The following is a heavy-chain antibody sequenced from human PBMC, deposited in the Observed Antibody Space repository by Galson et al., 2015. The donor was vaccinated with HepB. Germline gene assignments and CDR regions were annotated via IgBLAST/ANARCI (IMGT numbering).Heavy chain of an antibody. V-gene: IGHV3-7*05. CDR3: ARDEGWGVAPVAPQY. J-gene: IGHJ4*02. CDR1: GFSFRDYW. CDR2: IHQEGTEK. Sequence: SLRLSCAASGFSFRDYWLSWVRQAPGRGLEWVANIHQEGTEKNYGASVKGRFTISRDNAKNSVFLQMNSLRVEDTAVYYCARDEGWGVAPVAPQYWGQGTLVTVSS. D-gene: IGHD2-2*01.